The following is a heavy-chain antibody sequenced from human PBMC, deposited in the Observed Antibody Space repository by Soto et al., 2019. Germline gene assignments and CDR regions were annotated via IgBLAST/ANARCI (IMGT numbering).Heavy chain of an antibody. J-gene: IGHJ4*02. D-gene: IGHD3-10*01. CDR1: GGSVSSGNYY. CDR2: IYYSGST. CDR3: ARHMRYYGSGCYYNAGH. Sequence: PSETLSLTCTVSGGSVSSGNYYWSWIRQPPGKGLEWIGYIYYSGSTYYNPSLKSRVTISGDTSKNQFSLKLSSVTAADTAVYYCARHMRYYGSGCYYNAGHWGQGTLVTVSS. V-gene: IGHV4-39*01.